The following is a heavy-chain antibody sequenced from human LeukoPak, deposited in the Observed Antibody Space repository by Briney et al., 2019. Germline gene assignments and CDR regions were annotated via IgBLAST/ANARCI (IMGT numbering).Heavy chain of an antibody. CDR3: ASIAMVRGVLDY. CDR1: GGSISSSTYS. V-gene: IGHV4-39*01. CDR2: IHYDGNT. Sequence: SETLSLTCTASGGSISSSTYSWTWIRQPPGKGLEWIGSIHYDGNTYYKPSLKSRVTISVDTSKIQFSLRLSSATAADTAVYYCASIAMVRGVLDYWGQGTLVTVSS. D-gene: IGHD3-10*01. J-gene: IGHJ4*02.